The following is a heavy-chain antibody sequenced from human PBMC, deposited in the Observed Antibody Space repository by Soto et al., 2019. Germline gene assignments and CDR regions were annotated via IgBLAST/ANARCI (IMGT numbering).Heavy chain of an antibody. CDR2: TYYRSRWYT. Sequence: SQTLSLTCAISGDSVSSNSAAWNWIRQSPSRGLEWLGRTYYRSRWYTDYAVSVKSRITVNPDTSKSQFSLQLNSVTPEDTAVYYCVRGQFSAFDCWGQGTLVTVSS. J-gene: IGHJ4*02. CDR3: VRGQFSAFDC. CDR1: GDSVSSNSAA. V-gene: IGHV6-1*01.